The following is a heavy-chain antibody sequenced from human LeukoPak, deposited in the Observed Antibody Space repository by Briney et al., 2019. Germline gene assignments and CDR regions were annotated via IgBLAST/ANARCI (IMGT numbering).Heavy chain of an antibody. CDR3: AKAGVIPLQYFDY. J-gene: IGHJ4*02. Sequence: GGSLRLSCAASGFTFSSYWMSWVRQAPGKGLEWVAFIRSDGSNKYYADSVKGRFTISRDNSKNTVYLQMNSLRAEDTALYYCAKAGVIPLQYFDYWGQGTLVTVSS. CDR2: IRSDGSNK. D-gene: IGHD3-10*01. CDR1: GFTFSSYW. V-gene: IGHV3-30*02.